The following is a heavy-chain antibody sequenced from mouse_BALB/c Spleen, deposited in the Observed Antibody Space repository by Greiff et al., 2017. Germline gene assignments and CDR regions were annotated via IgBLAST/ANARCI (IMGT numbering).Heavy chain of an antibody. CDR2: IWSDGST. J-gene: IGHJ4*01. CDR3: ARHTEGSTLYYYAMDY. D-gene: IGHD6-5*01. CDR1: GFSLTSYG. Sequence: QVQLQQSGPDLVAPSQSLSITCTVSGFSLTSYGVHWVRQPPGKGLEWLVVIWSDGSTTYNSALKSRLSISKDNSKSQVFLKMNSLQTDDTAMYYCARHTEGSTLYYYAMDYWGQGTSVTVSS. V-gene: IGHV2-6-2*01.